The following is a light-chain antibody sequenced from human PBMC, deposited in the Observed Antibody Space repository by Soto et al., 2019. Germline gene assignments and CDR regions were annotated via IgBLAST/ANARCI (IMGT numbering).Light chain of an antibody. V-gene: IGLV2-14*01. CDR1: SSDVGAYDF. Sequence: QSALTQPASVSGSPGHSITISCSGTSSDVGAYDFVSWYQQHPGKVPKLMIFEVSHRPSGVSHRFSGSKSGNMASLTISGLQAEDEADYYCSAYTTSRALVVFGGGTKLTVL. CDR3: SAYTTSRALVV. CDR2: EVS. J-gene: IGLJ2*01.